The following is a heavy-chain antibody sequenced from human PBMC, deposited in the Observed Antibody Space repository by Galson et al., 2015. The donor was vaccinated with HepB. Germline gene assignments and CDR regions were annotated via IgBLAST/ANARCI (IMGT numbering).Heavy chain of an antibody. V-gene: IGHV3-53*01. CDR1: GFSVTHNY. D-gene: IGHD3-10*01. J-gene: IGHJ5*02. CDR3: ARDYGHYYKSCALPFHYFDL. Sequence: SLRLSCAVSGFSVTHNYMTWVRQAPGMGPEWVSSIYGDNNAYYGESVKGRFTVSRDESKNVLYLQMNDLRVEDTAVYYCARDYGHYYKSCALPFHYFDLWGQGVLFTFSS. CDR2: IYGDNNA.